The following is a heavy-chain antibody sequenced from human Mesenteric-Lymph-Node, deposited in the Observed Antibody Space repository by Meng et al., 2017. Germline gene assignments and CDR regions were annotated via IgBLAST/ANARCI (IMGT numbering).Heavy chain of an antibody. D-gene: IGHD5-18*01. V-gene: IGHV3-7*01. CDR2: IKQDGSEK. CDR3: ARDDGYRTVDY. Sequence: GESLKISCAASGFTFSSYWMSWVRQAPGKGLEWVANIKQDGSEKYYVDSVKGRFTISRDNAKNSLYLQMNSLRAEDTAVYYCARDDGYRTVDYWGQGTLVTVSS. J-gene: IGHJ4*02. CDR1: GFTFSSYW.